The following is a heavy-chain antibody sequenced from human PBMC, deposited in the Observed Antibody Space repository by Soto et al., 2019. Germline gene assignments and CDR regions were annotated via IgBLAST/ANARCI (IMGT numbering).Heavy chain of an antibody. J-gene: IGHJ4*02. CDR2: VSAYNGNT. D-gene: IGHD3-10*01. Sequence: QVQLVQSGAEVKKPGASVKVSCKASGYTFTSYGISWVRQAPGQGLEWMGWVSAYNGNTNYAQKLQGRVTMTTDTPTSKAYRELRSLRSDDTAVYYCARAFSDGDPGDYWGQGTLVTVSS. CDR1: GYTFTSYG. CDR3: ARAFSDGDPGDY. V-gene: IGHV1-18*01.